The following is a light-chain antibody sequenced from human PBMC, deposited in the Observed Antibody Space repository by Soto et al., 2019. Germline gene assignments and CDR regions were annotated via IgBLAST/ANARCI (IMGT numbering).Light chain of an antibody. V-gene: IGLV1-44*01. J-gene: IGLJ2*01. CDR1: SSNIGSNT. Sequence: QSVLTQPPSASGTPGQRVTISCSGSSSNIGSNTVNWYQQLPGTAPKLLIYSNNKRPSGVPDRFSGSKSGTSASLAISGLKSEDEAEYYCAAWYDSLNGHVVFGGGTKVTVL. CDR3: AAWYDSLNGHVV. CDR2: SNN.